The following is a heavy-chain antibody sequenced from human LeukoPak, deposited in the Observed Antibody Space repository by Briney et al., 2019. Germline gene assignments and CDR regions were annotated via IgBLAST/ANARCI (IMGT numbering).Heavy chain of an antibody. Sequence: SETLSLTCTVSGGSISSSSYYWGWVRQPPGKGLEWIGEIHHDGRINYNPSLKSRVTLSVDKSKNQFSLRLNSVTAADTAMYYCARSHDHLWGNYPDYWGQGTLVTVSS. CDR3: ARSHDHLWGNYPDY. CDR1: GGSISSSSYY. CDR2: IHHDGRI. J-gene: IGHJ4*02. D-gene: IGHD3-16*02. V-gene: IGHV4-39*07.